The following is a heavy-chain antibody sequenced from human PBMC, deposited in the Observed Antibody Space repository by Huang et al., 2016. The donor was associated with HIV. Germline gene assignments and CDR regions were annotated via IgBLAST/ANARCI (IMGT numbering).Heavy chain of an antibody. V-gene: IGHV3-72*01. CDR3: TGALASDTGMDV. D-gene: IGHD6-19*01. CDR1: GFTLSDHY. J-gene: IGHJ6*02. Sequence: EVQLVESGGGLVQPGGSLRLSCAASGFTLSDHYMDWVCQAPGKGMEWVGRSRNKVRSYTTEYAASVKGRFTISRDDSETSLYLQMNSLRTEDSAVYYCTGALASDTGMDVWGQGTTVTVSS. CDR2: SRNKVRSYTT.